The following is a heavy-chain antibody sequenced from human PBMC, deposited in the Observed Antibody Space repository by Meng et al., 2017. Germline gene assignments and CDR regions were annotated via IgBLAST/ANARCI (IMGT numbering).Heavy chain of an antibody. Sequence: VQLVRSGAGGKRPGSSVKVSCKASGGTFSSYAISWVRQAPGQGLEWMGGIIPIFGTANYAQKFQGRVTITADESTSTAYMELSSLRSEDTAVYYCARSTPCSGGSCYSLDWFDPWGQGTLVTVSS. J-gene: IGHJ5*02. CDR1: GGTFSSYA. D-gene: IGHD2-15*01. CDR2: IIPIFGTA. V-gene: IGHV1-69*01. CDR3: ARSTPCSGGSCYSLDWFDP.